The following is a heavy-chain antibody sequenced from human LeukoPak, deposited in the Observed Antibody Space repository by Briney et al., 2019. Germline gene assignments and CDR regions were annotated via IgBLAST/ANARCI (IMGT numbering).Heavy chain of an antibody. D-gene: IGHD3-10*01. CDR3: AEIGSGSYMASDI. CDR2: INPNSGGT. V-gene: IGHV1-2*02. Sequence: ASVKVSCKASGYTFTGYYMHWVRQAPGQGLEWMGWINPNSGGTNYAQKFQGRVTMTRDTSISTAYMELSRLRSDDTAVYYCAEIGSGSYMASDIWGQGTMVTVSS. CDR1: GYTFTGYY. J-gene: IGHJ3*02.